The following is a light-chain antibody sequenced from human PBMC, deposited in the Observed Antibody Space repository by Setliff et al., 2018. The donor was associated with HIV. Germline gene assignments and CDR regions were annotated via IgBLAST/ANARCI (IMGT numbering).Light chain of an antibody. CDR2: EVS. J-gene: IGLJ1*01. CDR3: SAYATSHTYV. CDR1: SSDVGSYNH. V-gene: IGLV2-14*02. Sequence: QSVLTQPASVSGSPGQSITISCTGTSSDVGSYNHVSWYQQHPGEAPKLMISEVSNRPSGVSNRFSGSKSGNTASLTISGLQAEDEAHYYCSAYATSHTYVFGTGTKVTVL.